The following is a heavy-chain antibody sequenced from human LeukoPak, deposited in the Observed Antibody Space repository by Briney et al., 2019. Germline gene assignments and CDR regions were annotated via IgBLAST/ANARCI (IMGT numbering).Heavy chain of an antibody. CDR1: GGSISSYY. Sequence: PSETLSLTCTVSGGSISSYYWSWIRLPPGKGLEYIGYIYYSGSTNYNPSLKSRVTISVDTSKNQFSLNLSSVTAADTAVYYCARDLDIFTGLDAFDIWGQGTMVTVSS. D-gene: IGHD3-9*01. CDR3: ARDLDIFTGLDAFDI. V-gene: IGHV4-59*01. J-gene: IGHJ3*02. CDR2: IYYSGST.